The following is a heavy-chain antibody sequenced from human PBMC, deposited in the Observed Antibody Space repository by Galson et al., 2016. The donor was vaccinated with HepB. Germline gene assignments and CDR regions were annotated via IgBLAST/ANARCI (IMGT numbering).Heavy chain of an antibody. D-gene: IGHD3-10*01. V-gene: IGHV3-30*18. CDR2: ISYEGSNK. CDR3: AKDRSYYGSGRNIRLDY. Sequence: SLRLSCAASGFTFSNYGMHWVRQAPGKGLQWVAVISYEGSNKYSADSVKGRFTISRDNSKNTLYLQMNSLRAEDTAVYYCAKDRSYYGSGRNIRLDYWGQGALVTVSS. J-gene: IGHJ4*02. CDR1: GFTFSNYG.